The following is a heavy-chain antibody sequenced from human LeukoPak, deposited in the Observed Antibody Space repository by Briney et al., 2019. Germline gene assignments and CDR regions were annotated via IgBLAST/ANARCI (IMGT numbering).Heavy chain of an antibody. CDR3: ARVLTGSNLY. V-gene: IGHV3-7*04. CDR1: GFIFSDYG. CDR2: IKSDGSEK. Sequence: GGSLRLSCAASGFIFSDYGMSWVRQAPGKGLEWVATIKSDGSEKYYVDSVRGRFAISRDNAKNSLNLQMSSLRVEDTAVYYCARVLTGSNLYWGQGTLVTVSS. D-gene: IGHD1-1*01. J-gene: IGHJ4*02.